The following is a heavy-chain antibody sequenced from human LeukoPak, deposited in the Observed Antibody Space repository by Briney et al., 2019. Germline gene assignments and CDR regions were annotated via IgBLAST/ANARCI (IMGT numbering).Heavy chain of an antibody. CDR1: GYTFTSYY. V-gene: IGHV1-46*01. D-gene: IGHD3-3*01. CDR2: INPSGGNT. Sequence: GASVKVSCKASGYTFTSYYMHWVRQAPGQGLEWMGIINPSGGNTSYAQKFQGRVTMTRDTSTSTVYMELSSLRSEDTAVYYCASSRYDFWSGYYTGFDYWGQGTLVTVSS. CDR3: ASSRYDFWSGYYTGFDY. J-gene: IGHJ4*02.